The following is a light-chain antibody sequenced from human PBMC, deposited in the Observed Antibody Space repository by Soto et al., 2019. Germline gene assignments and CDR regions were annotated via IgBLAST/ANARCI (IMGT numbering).Light chain of an antibody. V-gene: IGKV3-20*01. Sequence: ELVLTQSPGTLSLSPGESATVSCRASQSVSSSYLAWYQQKPGQAPRLLIYDASNRATGIPARFSGSGTGTDFTLTISRLEPEDFAVYYCHQYGSSPQTFGQGTKVDIK. CDR2: DAS. CDR3: HQYGSSPQT. J-gene: IGKJ1*01. CDR1: QSVSSSY.